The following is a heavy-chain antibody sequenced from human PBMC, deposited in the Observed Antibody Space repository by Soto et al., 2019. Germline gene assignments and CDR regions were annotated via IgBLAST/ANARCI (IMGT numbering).Heavy chain of an antibody. J-gene: IGHJ5*02. CDR2: ISGSGGST. Sequence: GGSLRLSCAASGFTFSSYAMSWVRQAPGKGLEWVSAISGSGGSTYYADSVKGRFTISRDNSKNTLYLQMNSLRAEEPPVNSCPNLVQAPEPLYSFGSGLLFDPWGQGTLVTASS. CDR1: GFTFSSYA. CDR3: PNLVQAPEPLYSFGSGLLFDP. D-gene: IGHD3-10*01. V-gene: IGHV3-23*01.